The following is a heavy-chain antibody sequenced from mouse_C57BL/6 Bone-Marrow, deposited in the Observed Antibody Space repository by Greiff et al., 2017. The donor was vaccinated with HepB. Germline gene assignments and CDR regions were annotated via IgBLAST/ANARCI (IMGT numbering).Heavy chain of an antibody. CDR2: IDPSDSYT. J-gene: IGHJ3*01. Sequence: VQLQQPGAELVKPGASVKLSCKASGYTFTSYWMQWVKQRPGQGLEWFGEIDPSDSYTNYNQKFKGKATLTVDTSSSTAYMQLSSLTSEDSAVYYCARDDYEEWFAYWGQGTLVTVSA. D-gene: IGHD2-4*01. CDR1: GYTFTSYW. CDR3: ARDDYEEWFAY. V-gene: IGHV1-50*01.